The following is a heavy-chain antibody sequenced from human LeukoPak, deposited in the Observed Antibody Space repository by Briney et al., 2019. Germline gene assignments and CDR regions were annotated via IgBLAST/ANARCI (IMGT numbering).Heavy chain of an antibody. CDR3: ASPLPTYDSHGFDI. J-gene: IGHJ3*02. Sequence: SETLSLTCAVSGYSISSGYYWGWIRQPPGKGLEWIGSIYHSGSIYYNPSLKSRVTISVDTSKKQFSLNLSSVTAADTAVYYCASPLPTYDSHGFDIWGQGTTVTVSS. D-gene: IGHD5-12*01. V-gene: IGHV4-38-2*01. CDR2: IYHSGSI. CDR1: GYSISSGYY.